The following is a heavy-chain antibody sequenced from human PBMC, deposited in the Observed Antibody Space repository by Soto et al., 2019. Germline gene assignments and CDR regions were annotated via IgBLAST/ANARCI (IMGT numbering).Heavy chain of an antibody. CDR1: GYTFTSYD. D-gene: IGHD3-9*01. CDR2: MNPNSGNT. V-gene: IGHV1-8*01. Sequence: QVQLVQSGAEVKKPGASVKVSCKASGYTFTSYDINWVRQATGQGLEWMGWMNPNSGNTGYAQKFQGRVTKTRNTPINTPYMELSILRYEDPAGYYCASGHSLRNFDWSSDYNNYFEPWGQGTLVTVSS. CDR3: ASGHSLRNFDWSSDYNNYFEP. J-gene: IGHJ5*02.